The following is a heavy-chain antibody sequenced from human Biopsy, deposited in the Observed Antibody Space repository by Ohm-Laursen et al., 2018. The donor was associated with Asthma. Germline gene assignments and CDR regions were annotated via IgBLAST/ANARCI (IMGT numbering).Heavy chain of an antibody. D-gene: IGHD3-10*01. CDR2: IYSGGTS. V-gene: IGHV3-53*01. CDR1: GFTVSRDH. CDR3: AKDERSYYGSGSKYMQPVPLGD. J-gene: IGHJ4*02. Sequence: GSLRLSCTASGFTVSRDHMFWVRQAPGKGLEWVSVIYSGGTSDTADSVRGRFTISRDFYKNTLYLQMDSLRAEDTAVYHCAKDERSYYGSGSKYMQPVPLGDWGQGTLVIVSA.